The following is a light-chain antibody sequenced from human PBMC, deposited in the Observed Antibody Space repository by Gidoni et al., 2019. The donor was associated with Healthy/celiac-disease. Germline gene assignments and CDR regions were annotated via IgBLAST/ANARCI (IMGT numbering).Light chain of an antibody. CDR1: QSVSSY. J-gene: IGKJ3*01. Sequence: EIVLTQSQATLSLSPGERATLSCRASQSVSSYLAWYQQKPGKAPRLLIYSASNRDTGIPARFSGSGSGTDFTLTISSLEPEDFAVYYCQQPSNWPPFTFGPGTKVDIK. CDR3: QQPSNWPPFT. V-gene: IGKV3-11*01. CDR2: SAS.